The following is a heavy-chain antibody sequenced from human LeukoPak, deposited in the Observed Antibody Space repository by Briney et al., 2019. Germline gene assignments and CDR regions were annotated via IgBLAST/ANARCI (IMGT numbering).Heavy chain of an antibody. D-gene: IGHD2-15*01. J-gene: IGHJ4*02. CDR3: ARGYCGGGSCYWFDY. CDR1: GFTFSSYA. V-gene: IGHV3-23*01. Sequence: GGSLRLSCAASGFTFSSYAMSWVRQAPGKGLEWVSAISGSGGSTYYADSVKGRFTISRDNSKNTLYLQMNSLRAEDTAVYYCARGYCGGGSCYWFDYWGQGTLVTVSS. CDR2: ISGSGGST.